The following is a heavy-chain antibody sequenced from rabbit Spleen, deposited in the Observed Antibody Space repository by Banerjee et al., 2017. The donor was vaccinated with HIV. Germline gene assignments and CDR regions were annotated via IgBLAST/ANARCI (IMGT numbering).Heavy chain of an antibody. V-gene: IGHV1S40*01. D-gene: IGHD8-1*01. CDR3: ARDAGTSFSSYGMDL. J-gene: IGHJ6*01. Sequence: VESGGGLVKPGASLTLTCTASGFSFSSGYDACWVRQPPGKGLEWIACIYAGSTGSTYAASWAKGRFTISKTSSTTMTLQVTSLTAADTATYFCARDAGTSFSSYGMDLWGPGTLVTVS. CDR1: GFSFSSGYD. CDR2: IYAGSTGST.